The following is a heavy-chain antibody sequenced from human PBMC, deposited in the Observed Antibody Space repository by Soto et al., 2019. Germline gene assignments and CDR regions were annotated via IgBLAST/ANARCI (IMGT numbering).Heavy chain of an antibody. CDR1: GFTFSSYG. Sequence: GGSLRLSCAASGFTFSSYGMHWVRQAPGKGLEWVAVIWYDGSNKYYADSVKGRFTISRDNSKNTLYLQMNSLRAEDTAVYYCARDGDRSIAARPAEYYYYYYMDVWGKGTTVTVSS. J-gene: IGHJ6*03. CDR3: ARDGDRSIAARPAEYYYYYYMDV. CDR2: IWYDGSNK. D-gene: IGHD6-6*01. V-gene: IGHV3-33*08.